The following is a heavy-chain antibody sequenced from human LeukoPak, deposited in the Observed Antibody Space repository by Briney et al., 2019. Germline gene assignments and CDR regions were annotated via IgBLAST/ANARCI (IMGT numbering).Heavy chain of an antibody. Sequence: SQTLSLTCAIPGDSVSSNSVAWNWIRQSPSRGLEWLGRTYYRSKWYNDYAVSVKSRITINPDASKNQFSLQLNSVTPEDTAVYYCARVAVAGLFDFWGQGTLVTVSS. J-gene: IGHJ4*02. CDR2: TYYRSKWYN. D-gene: IGHD6-19*01. CDR3: ARVAVAGLFDF. V-gene: IGHV6-1*01. CDR1: GDSVSSNSVA.